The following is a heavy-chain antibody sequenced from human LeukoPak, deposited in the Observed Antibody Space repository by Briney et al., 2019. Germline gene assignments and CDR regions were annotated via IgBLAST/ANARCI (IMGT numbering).Heavy chain of an antibody. D-gene: IGHD1-26*01. Sequence: PGGSLRLSCAASGFTFSSYWMHWVRQAPGRGLVWVSRINTDGSSTSYADSVKGRFTISRDNAKNTLYLHMNSLRAEDTAVYYCARDLYIVGATTVDYWGQGTLVTVSS. J-gene: IGHJ4*02. CDR3: ARDLYIVGATTVDY. CDR1: GFTFSSYW. CDR2: INTDGSST. V-gene: IGHV3-74*01.